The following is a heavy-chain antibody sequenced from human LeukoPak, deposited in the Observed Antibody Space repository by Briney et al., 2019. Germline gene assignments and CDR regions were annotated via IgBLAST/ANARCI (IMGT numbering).Heavy chain of an antibody. Sequence: SVKVSCKASGGTFISYAISWLRQAPGQGLEWMGGIIPIFGTANYAQKFQGRVTITADESTSTAYMELSSLRSEDTAVYYCARTVVYSTSSPYYYGMDVWGQGTTVTVS. CDR1: GGTFISYA. CDR2: IIPIFGTA. CDR3: ARTVVYSTSSPYYYGMDV. D-gene: IGHD6-6*01. V-gene: IGHV1-69*13. J-gene: IGHJ6*02.